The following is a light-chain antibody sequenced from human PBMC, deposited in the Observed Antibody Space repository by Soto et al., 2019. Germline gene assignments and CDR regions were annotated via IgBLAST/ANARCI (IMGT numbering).Light chain of an antibody. CDR1: SSDVGGYNY. CDR2: EVF. J-gene: IGLJ1*01. Sequence: QSALTRPPSASGSPGQSVTISCTGTSSDVGGYNYVSWYQQHPGKAPKLMIYEVFKRPSGVPDRFSGSKSGNTASLTVSGFQAEHVAYNYSSSYAGSNNFVFGTGTKLTVL. CDR3: SSYAGSNNFV. V-gene: IGLV2-8*01.